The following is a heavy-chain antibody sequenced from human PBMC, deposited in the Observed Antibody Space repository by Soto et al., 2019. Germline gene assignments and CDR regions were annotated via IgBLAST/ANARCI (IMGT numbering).Heavy chain of an antibody. J-gene: IGHJ3*02. V-gene: IGHV5-10-1*01. D-gene: IGHD3-22*01. CDR3: ARRYYYDSSGYAFDI. CDR2: IDPSDSYT. Sequence: GESLKISCKGSGYSFTSYWISWVRQMPGKGLEWMGRIDPSDSYTNYSPSFQGHVTISADKSISTAYLQWSSLKASDTAMYYCARRYYYDSSGYAFDIWGQGTMVTVSS. CDR1: GYSFTSYW.